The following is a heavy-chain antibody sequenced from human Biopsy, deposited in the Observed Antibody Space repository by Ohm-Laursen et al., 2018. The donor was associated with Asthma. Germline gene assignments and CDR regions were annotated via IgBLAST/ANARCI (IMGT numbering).Heavy chain of an antibody. CDR1: GNSLTDLS. V-gene: IGHV1-24*01. Sequence: VSCTLAGNSLTDLSKHWVRQAPGQRLEWMGGHDHEEGRTVNAPRLQGRVTMTEDTSTDTAYMELSSLSSDDTAVYYCASDFPKDYVRYNFQFWGQGTLVTVSS. D-gene: IGHD4-17*01. CDR2: HDHEEGRT. J-gene: IGHJ4*02. CDR3: ASDFPKDYVRYNFQF.